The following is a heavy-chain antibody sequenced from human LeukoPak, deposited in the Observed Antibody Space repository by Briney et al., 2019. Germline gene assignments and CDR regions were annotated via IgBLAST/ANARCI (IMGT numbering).Heavy chain of an antibody. J-gene: IGHJ4*02. CDR2: IYYSGST. CDR1: GGSISNYY. Sequence: SETLSLTCTVSGGSISNYYWSWIRQPPGKGLEWIGYIYYSGSTNYNSSLKSRITISVDTSKNQFSLKLSSVTAADTAVYYCARRPAYCGGECYFFDFWGQGTLVTVSS. V-gene: IGHV4-59*01. D-gene: IGHD2-21*01. CDR3: ARRPAYCGGECYFFDF.